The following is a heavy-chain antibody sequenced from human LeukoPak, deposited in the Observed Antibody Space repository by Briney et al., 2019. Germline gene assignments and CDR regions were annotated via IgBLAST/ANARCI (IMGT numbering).Heavy chain of an antibody. CDR1: GFTFSSYN. CDR3: AELGITMIGGV. CDR2: ISSSGSTI. Sequence: GGSLRLSCAAFGFTFSSYNINWVRQAPGKGLEWVSYISSSGSTIYYADSVKGRFTISRDNAKNSLYLQMNSLRAEDTAVYYCAELGITMIGGVWGKGTTVTISS. D-gene: IGHD3-10*02. J-gene: IGHJ6*04. V-gene: IGHV3-48*04.